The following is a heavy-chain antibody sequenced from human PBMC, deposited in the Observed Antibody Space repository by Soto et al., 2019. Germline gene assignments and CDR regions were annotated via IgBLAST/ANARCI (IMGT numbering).Heavy chain of an antibody. J-gene: IGHJ5*02. CDR1: GGTFSSYT. V-gene: IGHV1-69*02. CDR3: ARGVTDATGGDR. CDR2: IIPILAIA. D-gene: IGHD2-21*02. Sequence: QVQLVQSGAEVKKPGSSVKVSCKASGGTFSSYTINWVRQAPGQGLEWMGKIIPILAIANYAQRFQGRLTITADKSTSTAFMELTSLRSEDTAVYYCARGVTDATGGDRWVQGTLVTVSS.